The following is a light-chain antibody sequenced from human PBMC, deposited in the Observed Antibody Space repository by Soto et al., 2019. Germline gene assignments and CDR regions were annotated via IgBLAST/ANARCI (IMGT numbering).Light chain of an antibody. Sequence: NQMTQSPSSLSGSVGDRVTSTCRGTQTSNVGFAWYQQKPGKAPKLLIYKASTLTSGLPSRFSGSGSGTEFTLTISSLQPDDFATYYCQHYNSYSEAFGQGTKVDI. CDR1: QTSNVG. J-gene: IGKJ1*01. CDR2: KAS. CDR3: QHYNSYSEA. V-gene: IGKV1-5*03.